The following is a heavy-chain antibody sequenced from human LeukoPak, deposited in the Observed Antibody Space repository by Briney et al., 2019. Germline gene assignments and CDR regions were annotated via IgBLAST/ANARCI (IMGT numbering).Heavy chain of an antibody. CDR3: ARGGNYYDSSGYPSRGYY. V-gene: IGHV1-8*01. J-gene: IGHJ4*02. Sequence: ASVKVSCKASGYTFTSYDFNWLRQVPGQGPGWMGWMNPNSGATGYAQKFQGRVTMTRSASINTAYMELSNLRSEDTAVYYCARGGNYYDSSGYPSRGYYWGQGTLVTVSS. CDR2: MNPNSGAT. D-gene: IGHD3-22*01. CDR1: GYTFTSYD.